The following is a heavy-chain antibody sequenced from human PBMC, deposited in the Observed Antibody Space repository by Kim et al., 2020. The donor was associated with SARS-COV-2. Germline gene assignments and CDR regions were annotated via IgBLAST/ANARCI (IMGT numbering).Heavy chain of an antibody. CDR2: ISWNSGSI. D-gene: IGHD6-19*01. Sequence: GGSLRLSCAASGFTFDDYAMHWVRQAPGKGLEWVSGISWNSGSIGYADSVKGRFTISRDNAKNSLYLQMNSLIAEDTALYYCAKDYSSGWSAKYYFDYWG. V-gene: IGHV3-9*01. CDR1: GFTFDDYA. J-gene: IGHJ4*01. CDR3: AKDYSSGWSAKYYFDY.